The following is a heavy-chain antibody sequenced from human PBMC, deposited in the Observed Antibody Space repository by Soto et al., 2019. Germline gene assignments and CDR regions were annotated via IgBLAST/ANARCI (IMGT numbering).Heavy chain of an antibody. V-gene: IGHV3-30*18. Sequence: GGSLRLSCAASGFTFSNYGMHWIRQAPGKGLEGVAVISDDESNKYYADSVKGRFTISRDNSKNTLYLQMNSLRAEDTAVYYCAKDSRIVVVTAPYDYWGQGTLVTVSS. CDR1: GFTFSNYG. D-gene: IGHD2-21*02. CDR2: ISDDESNK. CDR3: AKDSRIVVVTAPYDY. J-gene: IGHJ4*02.